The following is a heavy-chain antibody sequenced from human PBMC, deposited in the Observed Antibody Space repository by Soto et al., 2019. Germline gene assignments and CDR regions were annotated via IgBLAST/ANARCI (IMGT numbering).Heavy chain of an antibody. CDR3: AKDLVEMATWHAFDI. J-gene: IGHJ3*02. V-gene: IGHV3-21*04. CDR2: MSSRSDYI. D-gene: IGHD5-12*01. CDR1: GFTFSTYS. Sequence: PAGSLRLSCAATGFTFSTYSMNWVRQAPGKGLEWVSSMSSRSDYIFYADSVKGRFTISRDNAKNSLYLQMNSLRAEDTAVYYCAKDLVEMATWHAFDIWGQGTMVTVSS.